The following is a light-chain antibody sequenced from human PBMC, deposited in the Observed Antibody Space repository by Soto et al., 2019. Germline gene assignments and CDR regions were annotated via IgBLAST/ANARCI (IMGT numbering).Light chain of an antibody. CDR3: SSYAGGVV. CDR1: SSGVENYNL. V-gene: IGLV2-23*01. J-gene: IGLJ3*02. CDR2: EGS. Sequence: QSALTQPASVSGSPVQSITLSCTRASSGVENYNLVSWYQHHPGKAPKLIIYEGSQRPSGVSDRFSGSKSGNTASLTISGLQAEDEADYYCSSYAGGVVFGGGTKLTVL.